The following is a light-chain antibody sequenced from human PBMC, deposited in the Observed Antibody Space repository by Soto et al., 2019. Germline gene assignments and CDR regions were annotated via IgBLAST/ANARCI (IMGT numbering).Light chain of an antibody. CDR1: SSVVGGYNY. CDR3: SSYTSSSTYV. Sequence: QSALTQPASVSGSPGQSIAISCTGTSSVVGGYNYVSWYQQHPGKAPTVMIYDVSNRPSGVSNRFSGSKSGNTASLTISGLQADDEADYYCSSYTSSSTYVFGTGTKVPVL. CDR2: DVS. J-gene: IGLJ1*01. V-gene: IGLV2-14*01.